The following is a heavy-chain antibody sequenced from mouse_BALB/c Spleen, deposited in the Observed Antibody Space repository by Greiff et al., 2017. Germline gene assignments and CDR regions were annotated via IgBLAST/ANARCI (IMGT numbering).Heavy chain of an antibody. CDR3: ARRDSSGYVGY. D-gene: IGHD3-2*01. CDR1: GFTFSSYA. V-gene: IGHV5-9-3*01. CDR2: ISSGGSYT. Sequence: EVQRVESGGGLVKPGGSLKLSCAASGFTFSSYAMSWVRQTPEKRLEWVATISSGGSYTYYPDSVKGRFTISRDNAKNTLYLQMSSLRSEDTAMYYCARRDSSGYVGYWGQGTSVTVSS. J-gene: IGHJ4*01.